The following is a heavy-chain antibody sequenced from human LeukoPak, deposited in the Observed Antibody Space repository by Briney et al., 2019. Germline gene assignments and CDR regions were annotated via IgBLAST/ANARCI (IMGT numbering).Heavy chain of an antibody. J-gene: IGHJ6*03. CDR3: ARGRGTSGSNRDFYYYYYMDV. V-gene: IGHV1-3*04. Sequence: PSVKASCKASGYIFTDYAIHWLRHAPEQRPDWMGWMNTVNGNTKYSQKFQGRITLIRDTSAATAYMELSSLRHDDLAVYYCARGRGTSGSNRDFYYYYYMDVWGKGTTVTVSS. CDR1: GYIFTDYA. CDR2: MNTVNGNT. D-gene: IGHD2-15*01.